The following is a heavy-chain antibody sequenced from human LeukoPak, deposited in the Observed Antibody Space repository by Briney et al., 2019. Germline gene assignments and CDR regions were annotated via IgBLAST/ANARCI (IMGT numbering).Heavy chain of an antibody. CDR1: GFTVSSNH. V-gene: IGHV3-53*01. D-gene: IGHD4-23*01. CDR2: IYSGGTT. J-gene: IGHJ3*01. Sequence: PGGSLRLSCAASGFTVSSNHMSWVRQAPGKGLKWVSIIYSGGTTYYADSVKGRFTISRDNSKNTLYLQMNPLRAEDTAVYYCARDADYGGSPDAFDVWGRGTIVTVSS. CDR3: ARDADYGGSPDAFDV.